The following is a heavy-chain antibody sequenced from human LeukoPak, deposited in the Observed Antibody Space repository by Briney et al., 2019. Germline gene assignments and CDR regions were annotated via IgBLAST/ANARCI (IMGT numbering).Heavy chain of an antibody. Sequence: EGSLRLSCAASGFTFSSYAMSWVRQAPGKGLEWVSAISGSGDSTYYADSVKGRFTISRDNSKNTLYLQMNSLRAEDTAVYYCAKDLIAAARLNFDYWGQGTLVTVSS. CDR2: ISGSGDST. V-gene: IGHV3-23*01. J-gene: IGHJ4*02. CDR1: GFTFSSYA. D-gene: IGHD6-13*01. CDR3: AKDLIAAARLNFDY.